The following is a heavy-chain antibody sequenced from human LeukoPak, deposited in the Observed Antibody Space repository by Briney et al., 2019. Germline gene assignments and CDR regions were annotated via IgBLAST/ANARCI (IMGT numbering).Heavy chain of an antibody. CDR1: GFTFSSYS. V-gene: IGHV3-48*01. J-gene: IGHJ6*02. CDR2: ISSSSSTI. CDR3: ARSGTYGDYGYYGMDA. Sequence: GGSLRLSCAASGFTFSSYSMNWVRQAPGKGLEWVSYISSSSSTIYYADSVKGRFTISRDNAKNSLYLQMNSLRAEDTAVYYCARSGTYGDYGYYGMDAWGQGTTVTVSS. D-gene: IGHD4-17*01.